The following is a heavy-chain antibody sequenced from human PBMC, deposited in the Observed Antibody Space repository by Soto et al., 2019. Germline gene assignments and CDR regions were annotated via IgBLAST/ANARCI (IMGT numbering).Heavy chain of an antibody. D-gene: IGHD2-2*01. CDR1: GGSISSYY. V-gene: IGHV4-59*01. J-gene: IGHJ3*02. CDR3: ARGIVVVPAAKGDAFDI. Sequence: SETLSLTCTASGGSISSYYWSWIRQPPGKGLEWIGYIYYSGSTNYNPSLKSRVTISVDTSKNQFSLKLSSVTAADTAVYYCARGIVVVPAAKGDAFDIWGQGTMVTVSS. CDR2: IYYSGST.